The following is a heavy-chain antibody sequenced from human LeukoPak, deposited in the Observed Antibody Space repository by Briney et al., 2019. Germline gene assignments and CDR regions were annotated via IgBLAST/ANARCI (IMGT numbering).Heavy chain of an antibody. D-gene: IGHD5-24*01. CDR2: INHSGST. CDR1: GGSFSGYY. V-gene: IGHV4-34*01. Sequence: PSETLSLTCAVYGGSFSGYYWSWIRQPPGKWLESLGEINHSGSTNSNPSLKSRVTISVDTSKNQFSLKLSSVTAADTAVYYCARVRWLANYFDYWGQGTLVTVSS. J-gene: IGHJ4*02. CDR3: ARVRWLANYFDY.